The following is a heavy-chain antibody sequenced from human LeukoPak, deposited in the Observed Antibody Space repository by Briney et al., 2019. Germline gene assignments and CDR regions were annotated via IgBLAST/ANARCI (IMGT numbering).Heavy chain of an antibody. CDR3: ARGCIAAAANNWFDP. CDR2: IYYSGST. Sequence: SETLSLTCTVSGGSISSSSYYWGWIRQPPGKGLEWIGSIYYSGSTYYNPSLKSRVTISVDTSMNQFSLKLSSVTAADTAVYYCARGCIAAAANNWFDPWGQGTLVTVSS. CDR1: GGSISSSSYY. D-gene: IGHD6-13*01. V-gene: IGHV4-39*07. J-gene: IGHJ5*02.